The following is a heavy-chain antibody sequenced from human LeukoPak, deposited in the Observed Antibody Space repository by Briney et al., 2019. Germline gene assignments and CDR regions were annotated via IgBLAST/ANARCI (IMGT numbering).Heavy chain of an antibody. J-gene: IGHJ3*02. CDR3: VKDGGTGLGYAFDI. CDR1: GLTFSRYG. D-gene: IGHD3/OR15-3a*01. V-gene: IGHV3-64D*06. Sequence: PGGSLRLSCSASGLTFSRYGMHWVRQAPGKGLEYVSAIRSDGGSTYYADSVKGRFTISRDNSKNTLYLQMSSLRAEDTAVFYCVKDGGTGLGYAFDIWGQGTMVTVSS. CDR2: IRSDGGST.